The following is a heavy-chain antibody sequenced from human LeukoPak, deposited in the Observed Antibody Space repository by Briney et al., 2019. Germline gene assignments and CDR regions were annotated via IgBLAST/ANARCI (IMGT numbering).Heavy chain of an antibody. CDR2: IYYSGST. D-gene: IGHD3-16*01. J-gene: IGHJ4*02. Sequence: SETLSLTCTVSGGSISSSSYYWGWIRQPPGKGLEWIGSIYYSGSTHYKASLKSRVTMSVDPSKSQFSLRLSSVTAADTAVYYCAREEIDYAIDYWGQGTLVTVSS. CDR3: AREEIDYAIDY. V-gene: IGHV4-39*02. CDR1: GGSISSSSYY.